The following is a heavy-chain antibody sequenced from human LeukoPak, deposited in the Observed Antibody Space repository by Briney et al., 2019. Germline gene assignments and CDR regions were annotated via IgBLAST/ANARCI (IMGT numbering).Heavy chain of an antibody. V-gene: IGHV4-59*01. CDR3: ARDVYDSGGYYLGIDP. CDR1: GGSISSYY. CDR2: IYYSGST. J-gene: IGHJ5*02. D-gene: IGHD3-22*01. Sequence: SETLSLTCTVSGGSISSYYWSWIRQPPGKGLEWIGYIYYSGSTNYNPSLKSRVTISVDTSKNQFSLKLTSVTAADTAVYYCARDVYDSGGYYLGIDPWGQGTLVTVSS.